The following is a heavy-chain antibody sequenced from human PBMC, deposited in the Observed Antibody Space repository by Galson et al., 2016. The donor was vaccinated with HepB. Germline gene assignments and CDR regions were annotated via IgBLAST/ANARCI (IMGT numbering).Heavy chain of an antibody. J-gene: IGHJ4*02. V-gene: IGHV3-9*01. CDR3: AKDIGAGHNFGLSPNY. D-gene: IGHD1-1*01. Sequence: SLRLSCAASGFTFNEYAMHWVRQAPGKGLEWVSGITWNSGRIGYADSVRGRFTISRDSSKNSLDLQMNSLRVEDTAFYYCAKDIGAGHNFGLSPNYWGQGTLVTVSS. CDR1: GFTFNEYA. CDR2: ITWNSGRI.